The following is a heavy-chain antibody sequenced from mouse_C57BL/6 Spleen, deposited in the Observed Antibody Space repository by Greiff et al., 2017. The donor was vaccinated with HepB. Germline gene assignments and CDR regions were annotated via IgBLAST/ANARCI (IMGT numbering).Heavy chain of an antibody. CDR3: ARHDPWYFDV. CDR2: ISYAGSN. J-gene: IGHJ1*03. CDR1: GYSITSGYY. V-gene: IGHV3-6*01. Sequence: EVKLLESGPGLVKPSQSLSLTCSVTGYSITSGYYWNWIRQFPGNKLEWMGYISYAGSNNYNPSLKNRISITRDTSKNQFFLKLNSVTTEDTATYYCARHDPWYFDVWGTGTTVTVSS. D-gene: IGHD2-3*01.